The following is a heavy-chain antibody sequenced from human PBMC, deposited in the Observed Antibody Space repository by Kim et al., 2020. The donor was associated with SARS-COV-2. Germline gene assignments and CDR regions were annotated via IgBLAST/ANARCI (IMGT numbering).Heavy chain of an antibody. CDR2: ITRGSTYR. V-gene: IGHV3-11*06. J-gene: IGHJ4*02. CDR1: GFSFSDYY. Sequence: GGSLRLSCAASGFSFSDYYMSWMRQAPGKGLEWASYITRGSTYRDYAVSVKGRFTISRDAAQNSLYLQMNSLRADDTAVYYSASMGAPWGQGTPVTLSS. CDR3: ASMGAP.